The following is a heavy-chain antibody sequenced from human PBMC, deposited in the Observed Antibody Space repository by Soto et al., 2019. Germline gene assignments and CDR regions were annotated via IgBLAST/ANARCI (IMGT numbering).Heavy chain of an antibody. CDR2: IIPIFGTT. J-gene: IGHJ4*02. CDR1: GGTFSSYA. CDR3: ARDGGAATFDS. Sequence: QVQLVQSGAEVKKPGSSVKVSCKAFGGTFSSYAINWIRQAPGQGLEWMGWIIPIFGTTTYAQRFQARVTITADESTSTAYMQLSSLRSADTALYYCARDGGAATFDSWGQAALVTASS. D-gene: IGHD3-3*01. V-gene: IGHV1-69*12.